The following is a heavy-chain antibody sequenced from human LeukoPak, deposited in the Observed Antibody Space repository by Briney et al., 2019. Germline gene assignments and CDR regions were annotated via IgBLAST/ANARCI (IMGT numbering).Heavy chain of an antibody. CDR2: IYYSGST. CDR1: GGSISSGGYY. V-gene: IGHV4-31*03. Sequence: SETLSLTCTVSGGSISSGGYYWSWIRQHPGKGLEWIGYIYYSGSTYYNPSLKSRVTISVDTSKNQFSLKLSSVTAADTAVYHCARMGGPGDWFDPWGQGTLVTVSS. CDR3: ARMGGPGDWFDP. J-gene: IGHJ5*02. D-gene: IGHD3-16*01.